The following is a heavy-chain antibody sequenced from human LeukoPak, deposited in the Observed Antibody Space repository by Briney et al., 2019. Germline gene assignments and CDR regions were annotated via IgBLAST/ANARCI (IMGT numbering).Heavy chain of an antibody. CDR3: ARDKLPAPWDGMDV. Sequence: PGGSLRLSCAASGFTFSSYGMHWVRQAPGKGLEWVAVISYDGSGKYYADSVKGRFTISRDNSKNTLYLQMNSLRPEDTAVYYCARDKLPAPWDGMDVWGQGTTVTVSS. V-gene: IGHV3-30*03. CDR1: GFTFSSYG. J-gene: IGHJ6*02. CDR2: ISYDGSGK. D-gene: IGHD2-2*01.